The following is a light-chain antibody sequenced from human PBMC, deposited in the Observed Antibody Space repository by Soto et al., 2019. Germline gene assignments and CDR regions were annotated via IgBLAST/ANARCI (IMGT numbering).Light chain of an antibody. CDR3: SSFSPSYRVI. J-gene: IGLJ2*01. Sequence: QSVLTQPRSVSGSPGHSVTISCFGTSSDIGSYNAVSWYQQHPGKAPKLIIFDVFERPSGVPDRFSGSKSGNSASLTISGRQAEDESDYYCSSFSPSYRVIFGGGTKLTVL. CDR1: SSDIGSYNA. V-gene: IGLV2-11*01. CDR2: DVF.